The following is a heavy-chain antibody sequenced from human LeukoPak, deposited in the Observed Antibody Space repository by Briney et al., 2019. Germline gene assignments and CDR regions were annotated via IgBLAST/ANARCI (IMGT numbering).Heavy chain of an antibody. CDR1: GFTFSSYW. Sequence: GGSLRLSCAASGFTFSSYWMSWVRQAPGKGLEWVANIKQDGSEKYYVDSVKGRFTISGDNAKNSLYLQMNSLRAEDTAVYYCAKYYYDSSGYYYYYYYGMDVWGQGTTVTVSS. CDR3: AKYYYDSSGYYYYYYYGMDV. V-gene: IGHV3-7*01. D-gene: IGHD3-22*01. CDR2: IKQDGSEK. J-gene: IGHJ6*02.